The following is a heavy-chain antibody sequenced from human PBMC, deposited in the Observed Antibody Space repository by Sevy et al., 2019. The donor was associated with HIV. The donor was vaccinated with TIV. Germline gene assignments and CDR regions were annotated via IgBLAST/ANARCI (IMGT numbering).Heavy chain of an antibody. CDR1: GFTFSSYS. J-gene: IGHJ5*02. Sequence: GGYLRLSCAASGFTFSSYSMNWVRQAPGKGLEWVSSISNSGGYIYYADSVQGRFTISRDNAKNSLYLQMNSLRAEDTAMYYCARDSYYDSSGYYDPWGQGTLVTVSS. CDR3: ARDSYYDSSGYYDP. V-gene: IGHV3-21*01. CDR2: ISNSGGYI. D-gene: IGHD3-22*01.